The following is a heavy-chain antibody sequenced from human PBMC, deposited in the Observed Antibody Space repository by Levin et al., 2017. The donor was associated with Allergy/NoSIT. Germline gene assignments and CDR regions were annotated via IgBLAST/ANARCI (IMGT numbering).Heavy chain of an antibody. D-gene: IGHD2-21*02. V-gene: IGHV3-49*03. J-gene: IGHJ4*02. CDR1: GFTFGDYI. CDR2: MSNKAHGGTT. Sequence: QPGGSLRLSCTASGFTFGDYIMSWFRQAPGKGLEWVGFMSNKAHGGTTQYAASVEGRFTISRDDSETIAYLHMNSLKTEDTALYYCGRGLHGDSWIFDYWGQGTLVTVSS. CDR3: GRGLHGDSWIFDY.